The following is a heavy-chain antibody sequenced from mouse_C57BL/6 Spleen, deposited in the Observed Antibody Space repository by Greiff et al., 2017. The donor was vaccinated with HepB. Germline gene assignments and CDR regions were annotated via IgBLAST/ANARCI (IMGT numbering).Heavy chain of an antibody. Sequence: VKLMESGTELVKPGASVKLSCKASGYTFTSYWMHWVKQRPGQGLEWIGNINPSNGGTNYNEKFKSKATLTVDKSSSTAYMQLSSLTSEDSAVYYCARTYGSSYDWFAYWGQGTLVTVSA. CDR2: INPSNGGT. CDR1: GYTFTSYW. CDR3: ARTYGSSYDWFAY. D-gene: IGHD1-1*01. V-gene: IGHV1-53*01. J-gene: IGHJ3*01.